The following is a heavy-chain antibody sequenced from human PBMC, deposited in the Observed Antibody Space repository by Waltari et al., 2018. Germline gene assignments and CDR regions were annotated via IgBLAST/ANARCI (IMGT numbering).Heavy chain of an antibody. V-gene: IGHV3-49*04. CDR2: IRSKAYGGTT. D-gene: IGHD6-19*01. Sequence: EVQLVESGGGLVQPGRSLRLSCTASGFTFGDYAMSWVRQAPGKGLEWVGFIRSKAYGGTTEYAASVKGRFTISRDDSKCIAYLQMNSLKTEDTAVYYCTRDVGQQWLGQYFDYWGQGTLVTVSS. CDR3: TRDVGQQWLGQYFDY. CDR1: GFTFGDYA. J-gene: IGHJ4*02.